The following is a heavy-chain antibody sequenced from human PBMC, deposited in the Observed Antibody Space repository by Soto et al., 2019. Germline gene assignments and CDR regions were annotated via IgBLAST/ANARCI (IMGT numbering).Heavy chain of an antibody. CDR2: ISSSGSSI. Sequence: GGSLRVLCAACGFTFSTYKMNWISQAPGKGLEWISYISSSGSSIYYADSVKGRFTISRDNAWNSLHLQMNSLRVEDTAVYYCARDGYDSSGDSEYFQYWGDGTLVTVSS. CDR3: ARDGYDSSGDSEYFQY. CDR1: GFTFSTYK. D-gene: IGHD3-22*01. J-gene: IGHJ1*01. V-gene: IGHV3-48*03.